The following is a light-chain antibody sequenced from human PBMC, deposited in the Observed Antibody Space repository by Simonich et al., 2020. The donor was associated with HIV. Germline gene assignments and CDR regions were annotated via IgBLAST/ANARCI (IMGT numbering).Light chain of an antibody. CDR1: QGLSSY. CDR2: AAS. V-gene: IGKV1-9*01. CDR3: QQLNSYPIT. J-gene: IGKJ5*01. Sequence: IQLTQSPSFLSASVGDRVPITYRASQGLSSYLAWYQQKPGKAPKLLIYAASTLQSGVPSRFSGSGSVTEFTLTISSLQPEDFATYYCQQLNSYPITFGQGTRLEIK.